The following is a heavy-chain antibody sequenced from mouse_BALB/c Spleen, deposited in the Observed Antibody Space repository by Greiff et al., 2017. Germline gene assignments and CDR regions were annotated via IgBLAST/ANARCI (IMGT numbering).Heavy chain of an antibody. CDR1: GYTFTSYW. CDR2: INPSTGYT. J-gene: IGHJ4*01. V-gene: IGHV1-7*01. CDR3: ARSLYPIYYAMDY. Sequence: QVQLKQSGAELAKPGASVKMSCKASGYTFTSYWMHWVKQRPGQGLEWIGYINPSTGYTEYNQKFKDKATLTADKSSSTAYMQLSSLTSEDSAVYYCARSLYPIYYAMDYWGQGTSVTVSS. D-gene: IGHD2-1*01.